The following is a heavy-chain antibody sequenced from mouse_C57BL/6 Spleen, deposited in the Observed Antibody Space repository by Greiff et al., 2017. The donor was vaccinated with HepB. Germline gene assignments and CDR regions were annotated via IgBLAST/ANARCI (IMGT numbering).Heavy chain of an antibody. V-gene: IGHV1-82*01. CDR3: ASEGTAWFAY. CDR1: GYAFSSSW. J-gene: IGHJ3*01. Sequence: QVQLQQSGPELVKPGASVKISCKASGYAFSSSWMNWVKQRPGKGLEWIGRIYPGDGDTNYNGKFKGKATLTADKSSSTAYMQLSSLTSEDSAVYFCASEGTAWFAYWGQGTLVTVSA. CDR2: IYPGDGDT. D-gene: IGHD4-1*01.